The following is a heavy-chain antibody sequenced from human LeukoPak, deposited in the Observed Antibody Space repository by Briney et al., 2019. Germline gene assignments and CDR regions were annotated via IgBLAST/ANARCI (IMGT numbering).Heavy chain of an antibody. J-gene: IGHJ6*03. CDR3: ASSSSGSYYYYYMDV. D-gene: IGHD1-26*01. V-gene: IGHV4-34*01. Sequence: PSETLSLTCAVYGGSFSGYYWSWIRQPPGKGLEWIGEINHSGSTNYNPSLKSRVTISVDTSKNQFSLKLSSVTAADTAVYYCASSSSGSYYYYYMDVWGKGTTVTVSS. CDR1: GGSFSGYY. CDR2: INHSGST.